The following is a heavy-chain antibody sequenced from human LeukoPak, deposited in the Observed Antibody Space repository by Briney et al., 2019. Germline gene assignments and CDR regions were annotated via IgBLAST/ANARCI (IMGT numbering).Heavy chain of an antibody. Sequence: PGGSLRLSCAASGFTFSRYWMAWVRQAPGKGLEWVANIKQDGSEKYYVDSVKGRFTVSRDNAKNSLYLQMNSLRAEDTAVYYCARDRHYDWSGYDEGLWGQGTLVTVSS. D-gene: IGHD5-12*01. V-gene: IGHV3-7*01. CDR1: GFTFSRYW. CDR2: IKQDGSEK. CDR3: ARDRHYDWSGYDEGL. J-gene: IGHJ4*02.